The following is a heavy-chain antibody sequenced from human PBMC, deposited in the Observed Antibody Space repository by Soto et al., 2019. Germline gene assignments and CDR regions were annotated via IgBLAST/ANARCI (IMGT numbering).Heavy chain of an antibody. J-gene: IGHJ6*02. CDR3: AADWHYGSGSYYAYYYGMDV. CDR2: IVVNSGNT. Sequence: QMQLVQSGPEVKKPGTSVKVSCKASGFTFTSSAMQWVRQARGQRLEWIGWIVVNSGNTNYAQKFQERVTITRGMSTSTAYMELRSLRSEDTAVYYCAADWHYGSGSYYAYYYGMDVWGQGTTVTVSS. D-gene: IGHD3-10*01. CDR1: GFTFTSSA. V-gene: IGHV1-58*02.